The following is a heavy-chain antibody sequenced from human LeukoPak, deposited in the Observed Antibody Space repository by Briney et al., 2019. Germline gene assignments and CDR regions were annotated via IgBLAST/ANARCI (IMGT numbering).Heavy chain of an antibody. V-gene: IGHV4-39*07. Sequence: SETLSLTCTVSGGSISSSSYYWGWIRQPPGKVLEWIGSIYYSGSTYYSPSLKSRVTISVDTSKNQFSLKLSSVTAADTAVYYCASDSKTVGYLDYWGQGTLVTVSS. CDR3: ASDSKTVGYLDY. CDR2: IYYSGST. CDR1: GGSISSSSYY. J-gene: IGHJ4*02. D-gene: IGHD3-16*02.